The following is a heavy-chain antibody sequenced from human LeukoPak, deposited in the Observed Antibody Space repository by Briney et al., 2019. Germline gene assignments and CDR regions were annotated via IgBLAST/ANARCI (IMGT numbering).Heavy chain of an antibody. V-gene: IGHV4-38-2*01. D-gene: IGHD3-3*01. Sequence: PSETLSLTXAVSGYSISSGYYWGWIRQPPGKGLEWIGSIYHSGSTYYNPSLKSRVTISVDTSKNQFSLKLSSVTAADTAVYYCARGRWHYDFWSGYLFDYWGQGTLVTVSS. J-gene: IGHJ4*02. CDR3: ARGRWHYDFWSGYLFDY. CDR1: GYSISSGYY. CDR2: IYHSGST.